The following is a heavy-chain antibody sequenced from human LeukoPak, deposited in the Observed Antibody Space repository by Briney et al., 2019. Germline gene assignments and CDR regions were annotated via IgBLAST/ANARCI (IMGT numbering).Heavy chain of an antibody. CDR1: GGTFSSYA. V-gene: IGHV1-69*13. CDR2: IIPIFGIA. Sequence: ASVKVSCKASGGTFSSYAISWVRQVPGQGLEWMGRIIPIFGIANYAQKFQGRVTITADESTSTAYMELSSLRSEDTAVYYCARDRGDWQHLVLDYWGQGTLVTVSS. J-gene: IGHJ4*02. CDR3: ARDRGDWQHLVLDY. D-gene: IGHD6-13*01.